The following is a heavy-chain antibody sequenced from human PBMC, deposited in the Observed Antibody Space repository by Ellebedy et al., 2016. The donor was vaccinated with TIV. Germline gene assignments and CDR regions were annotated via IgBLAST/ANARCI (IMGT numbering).Heavy chain of an antibody. Sequence: PGGSLRLSCAASGFTFTNYAMSWVRQAPGKGLEWVSGISCSGDGTYYAASVQGRFSISRDNSKNSLYLQMNNLRAEDTTVYYCARDTLVGVTDSYFDYWGQGTLVTVSS. CDR2: ISCSGDGT. D-gene: IGHD1-26*01. CDR1: GFTFTNYA. J-gene: IGHJ4*02. V-gene: IGHV3-23*01. CDR3: ARDTLVGVTDSYFDY.